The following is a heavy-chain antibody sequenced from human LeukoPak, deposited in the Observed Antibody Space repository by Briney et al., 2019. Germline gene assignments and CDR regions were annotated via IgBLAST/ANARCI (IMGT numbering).Heavy chain of an antibody. J-gene: IGHJ4*02. CDR2: LNWNGGST. Sequence: PGGSLRLSCVASGFTFDDYGMSWVRQVPGKGLEWVSSLNWNGGSTYYADSVKGRFTISRDNSKNTLFLQMNSLRAEDTAMYYCAEDQQLQPFHYWGQGTLVTVSS. CDR3: AEDQQLQPFHY. D-gene: IGHD1-1*01. V-gene: IGHV3-20*04. CDR1: GFTFDDYG.